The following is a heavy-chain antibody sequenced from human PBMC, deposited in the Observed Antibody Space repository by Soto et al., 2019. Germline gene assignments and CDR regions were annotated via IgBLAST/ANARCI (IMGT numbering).Heavy chain of an antibody. CDR3: AMQYDPGAGTWNAFDI. Sequence: PSETLSLTCTVSGGSISSGSYYWGWIRQPPGKGLEWSGSFYYSGSTYYNPSLKRRVTISVTTSKKQFSLKLSSVTAAAAAVYYSAMQYDPGAGTWNAFDIWGQGTMVTVSS. V-gene: IGHV4-39*01. CDR2: FYYSGST. D-gene: IGHD6-19*01. J-gene: IGHJ3*02. CDR1: GGSISSGSYY.